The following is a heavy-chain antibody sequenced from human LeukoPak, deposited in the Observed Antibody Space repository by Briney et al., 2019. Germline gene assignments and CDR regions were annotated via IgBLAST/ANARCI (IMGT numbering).Heavy chain of an antibody. D-gene: IGHD2-15*01. J-gene: IGHJ4*02. CDR3: ARTNCSGGSCYSDY. CDR1: GGSTSSYY. Sequence: PSETLSLTCTVSGGSTSSYYWSWIRQPPGKGLEWIGYIYYSGSTNYNPSLKSRVTISVDTSKNQFSLKLSSVTAADTAVYYCARTNCSGGSCYSDYWGQGTLVTVSS. V-gene: IGHV4-59*01. CDR2: IYYSGST.